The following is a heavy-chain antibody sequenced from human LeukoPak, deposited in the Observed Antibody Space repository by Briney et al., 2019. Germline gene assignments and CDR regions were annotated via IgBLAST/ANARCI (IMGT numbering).Heavy chain of an antibody. CDR3: ARYCSSTSCHSFDY. V-gene: IGHV1-18*01. CDR1: GYTFTSYG. CDR2: ISAYNGNT. D-gene: IGHD2-2*01. Sequence: ASVKVSCKASGYTFTSYGISWVRQAPGQGLEWMGWISAYNGNTNYAQKLQGRVTMTTDTSTSTAYMELRSLRSDGTAVYYCARYCSSTSCHSFDYWGQGTLVTVSS. J-gene: IGHJ4*02.